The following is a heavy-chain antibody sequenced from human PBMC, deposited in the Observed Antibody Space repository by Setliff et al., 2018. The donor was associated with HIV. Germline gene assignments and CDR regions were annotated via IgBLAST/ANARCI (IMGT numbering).Heavy chain of an antibody. D-gene: IGHD5-12*01. Sequence: GESLKISCKGSGYYFTTFWIAWVRQMPGKGLEWMGFIYPGDSHTTYSPSLQGQVTISVDTSVSTAYLQWSSLKASDTAMYFCARHGGYNPLDYWGQGTLVTVSS. J-gene: IGHJ4*02. CDR3: ARHGGYNPLDY. CDR2: IYPGDSHT. V-gene: IGHV5-51*01. CDR1: GYYFTTFW.